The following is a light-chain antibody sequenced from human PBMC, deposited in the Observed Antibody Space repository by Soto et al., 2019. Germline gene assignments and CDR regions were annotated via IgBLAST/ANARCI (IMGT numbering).Light chain of an antibody. CDR3: QHFNSYWT. CDR1: QSISSW. Sequence: DIQMTQSPSTLSASVGDRVTITCRASQSISSWLAWYQQKPGKXPXXLIYKASSLESGVPSRFSGSGSGTEFTLTISTLQPDDFATDYCQHFNSYWTFGQGTKVDIK. J-gene: IGKJ1*01. CDR2: KAS. V-gene: IGKV1-5*03.